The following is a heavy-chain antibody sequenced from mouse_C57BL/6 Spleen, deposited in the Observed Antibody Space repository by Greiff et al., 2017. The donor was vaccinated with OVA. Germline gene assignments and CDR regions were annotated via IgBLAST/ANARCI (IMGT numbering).Heavy chain of an antibody. CDR2: IDPSDSYT. D-gene: IGHD1-1*01. CDR3: ARSSTTVADY. CDR1: GYTFTSYW. Sequence: QVQLQQPGAELVKPGASVKLSCKASGYTFTSYWMQWVKQRPGQGLEWIGEIDPSDSYTNYNQKFKGKATLTVDTSSSTAYMQLSSLISEDSAVYYCARSSTTVADYWGQGTTLTVSS. V-gene: IGHV1-50*01. J-gene: IGHJ2*01.